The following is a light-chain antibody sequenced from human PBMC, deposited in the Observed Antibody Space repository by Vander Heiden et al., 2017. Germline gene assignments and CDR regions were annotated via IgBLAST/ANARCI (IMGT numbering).Light chain of an antibody. Sequence: QSVLTQPPSASGTPGQRVTISCSGSSSNIGSNTVNWYQQLPGTAHKLLIYSNNQRPSGVPDRFSGSKSGTSASLAISGLQSEDEADYYCAAWDDSSYVFGTGTKVTVL. CDR3: AAWDDSSYV. CDR1: SSNIGSNT. J-gene: IGLJ1*01. CDR2: SNN. V-gene: IGLV1-44*01.